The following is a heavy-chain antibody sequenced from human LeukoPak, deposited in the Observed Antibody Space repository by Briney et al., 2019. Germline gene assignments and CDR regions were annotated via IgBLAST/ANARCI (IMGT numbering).Heavy chain of an antibody. CDR2: FDPVDAET. CDR1: GYTLTELS. Sequence: ASVKVSCKVSGYTLTELSMHWVRQTPGKGLEWMSGFDPVDAETIYAPRFQGRLTVTEDSSTDTAYMELSSLRSDDTAVYYCVRGLGYCSAGNCYLFGMDVWGQGTTVTVSS. CDR3: VRGLGYCSAGNCYLFGMDV. D-gene: IGHD2-15*01. J-gene: IGHJ6*02. V-gene: IGHV1-24*01.